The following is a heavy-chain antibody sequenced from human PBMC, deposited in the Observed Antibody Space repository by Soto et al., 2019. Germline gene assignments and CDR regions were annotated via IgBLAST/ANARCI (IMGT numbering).Heavy chain of an antibody. D-gene: IGHD3-3*01. CDR2: ISSGSSYI. J-gene: IGHJ6*02. CDR1: GFTFSSYS. V-gene: IGHV3-21*01. Sequence: GGSLRLSCAASGFTFSSYSMNWVRQAPGKGLEWVSSISSGSSYIYYADSVKGRFTISRDNAKNSLYLQMNSLRAEDTAVYYCARGVGSGYTSYYGMDVWGRGTTVTVSS. CDR3: ARGVGSGYTSYYGMDV.